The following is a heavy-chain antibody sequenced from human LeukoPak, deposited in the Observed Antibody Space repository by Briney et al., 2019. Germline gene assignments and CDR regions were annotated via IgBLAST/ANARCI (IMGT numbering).Heavy chain of an antibody. J-gene: IGHJ6*04. Sequence: GGSLRLSCAASGFTFSSYAMSWVRQAPGKGLEWVSAISGSGGSTYYADSVKGRFTISRDNAKNSLYLQMNSLRAEDTAVYYCARDSGVIVIPDVWGKGTTVTVSP. V-gene: IGHV3-23*01. CDR3: ARDSGVIVIPDV. CDR2: ISGSGGST. CDR1: GFTFSSYA. D-gene: IGHD3-16*02.